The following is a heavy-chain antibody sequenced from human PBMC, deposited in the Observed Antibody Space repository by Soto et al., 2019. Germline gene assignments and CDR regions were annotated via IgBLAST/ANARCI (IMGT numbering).Heavy chain of an antibody. CDR2: IIPIFGTA. CDR3: ASDLYYYDSIPVIPQGAFDI. J-gene: IGHJ3*02. D-gene: IGHD3-22*01. V-gene: IGHV1-69*13. Sequence: SVKVSCKASGGTFSSYAISWVRQAPGQGLEWMGRIIPIFGTANYAQKFQGRVTITADESTSTAYMELSSLRSEDTAVYYCASDLYYYDSIPVIPQGAFDIWGQGTMVTVSS. CDR1: GGTFSSYA.